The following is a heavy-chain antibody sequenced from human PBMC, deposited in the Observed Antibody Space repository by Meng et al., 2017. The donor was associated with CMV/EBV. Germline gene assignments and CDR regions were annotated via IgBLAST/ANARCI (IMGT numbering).Heavy chain of an antibody. CDR3: TSKRRITMVRGVPTYYYYGMDV. V-gene: IGHV3-15*01. J-gene: IGHJ6*02. Sequence: GESLKISCAASGFTFSNAWMSWVRQAPGKGLEWVGRIKSKTDGGTTDYAAPVKGRFTTSRDDSKNTLYLQMNSLKTEDTAVYYCTSKRRITMVRGVPTYYYYGMDVWGQGTTVTVSS. CDR1: GFTFSNAW. CDR2: IKSKTDGGTT. D-gene: IGHD3-10*01.